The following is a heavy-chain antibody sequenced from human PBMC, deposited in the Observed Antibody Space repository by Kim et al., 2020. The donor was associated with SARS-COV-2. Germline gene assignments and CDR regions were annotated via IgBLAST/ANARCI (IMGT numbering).Heavy chain of an antibody. CDR1: GFTFSSYW. V-gene: IGHV3-7*01. CDR2: IKQDGNQK. Sequence: GGSLRLSCAASGFTFSSYWMTWVRQAPGKGLEWVATIKQDGNQKYYVDSVKGRFTISRDNAKNSLYLHMNSLRAEDTAASYCASAWVLYSSGKYAVDIWG. J-gene: IGHJ3*02. CDR3: ASAWVLYSSGKYAVDI. D-gene: IGHD6-25*01.